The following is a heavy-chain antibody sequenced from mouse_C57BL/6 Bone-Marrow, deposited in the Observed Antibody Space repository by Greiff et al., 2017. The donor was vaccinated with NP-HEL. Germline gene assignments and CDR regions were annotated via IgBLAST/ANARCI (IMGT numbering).Heavy chain of an antibody. CDR2: IYPGSGNT. D-gene: IGHD2-1*01. J-gene: IGHJ4*01. Sequence: VQLQQSGAELVRPGASVKLSCKASGYTFTDYYINWVKQRPGQGLEWIARIYPGSGNTYYNEKFKGKATLTAEKSSSTAYMQLSSLTSEDSAVYYCARGGGNSPFYYAMDYWGQGTSVTVSS. CDR1: GYTFTDYY. V-gene: IGHV1-76*01. CDR3: ARGGGNSPFYYAMDY.